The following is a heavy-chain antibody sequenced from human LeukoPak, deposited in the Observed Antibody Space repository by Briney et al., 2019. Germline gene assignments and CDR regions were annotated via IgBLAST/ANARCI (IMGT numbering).Heavy chain of an antibody. CDR1: GFTFSSYS. CDR3: ARDYCSGGSCYRNDAFDI. CDR2: ISSSSSYI. D-gene: IGHD2-15*01. J-gene: IGHJ3*02. Sequence: GGSLRLSCAASGFTFSSYSMNWVRQAPGKGLEWVSSISSSSSYIYYADSVKGRFTISRDNAKNSLYLQMNNLRAEDTAVYYCARDYCSGGSCYRNDAFDIWGQGTMVTVSS. V-gene: IGHV3-21*01.